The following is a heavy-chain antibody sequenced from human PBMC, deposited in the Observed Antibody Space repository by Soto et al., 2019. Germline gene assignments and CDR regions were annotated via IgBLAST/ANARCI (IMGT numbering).Heavy chain of an antibody. CDR3: ARDKLAAAGAATVYYYYGMDV. CDR2: INSDGSST. J-gene: IGHJ6*02. V-gene: IGHV3-74*01. Sequence: GGSLRLSCAASGFTFSSYWMHWVRQAPGKGLVWVSRINSDGSSTSYADSVKGRFIISRDNAKNTLYLQMNSLRAVDTAVYYCARDKLAAAGAATVYYYYGMDVWGQGTTVTVSS. CDR1: GFTFSSYW. D-gene: IGHD6-13*01.